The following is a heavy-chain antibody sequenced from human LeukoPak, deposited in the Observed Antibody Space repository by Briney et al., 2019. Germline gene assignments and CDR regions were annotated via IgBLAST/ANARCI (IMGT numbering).Heavy chain of an antibody. D-gene: IGHD5-18*01. CDR3: ARVDTAMLYYYYGMDA. V-gene: IGHV3-7*01. CDR2: IKQDGSEK. Sequence: SGGSLRLSCAASGFTFSSYWMSWVRQAPGKGLEWVANIKQDGSEKYYVDSVEGRFTISRDNAKNSLYLQMNSLRAEDTAVYYCARVDTAMLYYYYGMDAWGQGTTVTVSS. J-gene: IGHJ6*02. CDR1: GFTFSSYW.